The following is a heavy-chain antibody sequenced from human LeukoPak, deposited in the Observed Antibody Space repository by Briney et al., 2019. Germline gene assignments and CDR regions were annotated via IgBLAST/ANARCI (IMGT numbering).Heavy chain of an antibody. D-gene: IGHD3-10*01. CDR1: GYTFTSYY. CDR2: INPSGGST. J-gene: IGHJ3*02. Sequence: ASVKVSCKASGYTFTSYYMHGVRQAPGQGLEWMGIINPSGGSTSYAQKFQGRVTMTRDTSTSTVYMELSSLRSEDTAVYYCARDLRGTQDAFDIWGQGTMVTVSS. CDR3: ARDLRGTQDAFDI. V-gene: IGHV1-46*01.